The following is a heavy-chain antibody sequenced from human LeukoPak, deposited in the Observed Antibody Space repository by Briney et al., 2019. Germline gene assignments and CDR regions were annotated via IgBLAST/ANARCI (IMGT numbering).Heavy chain of an antibody. CDR1: GFTFSSYW. CDR2: IKQDGSEK. Sequence: GGSLRLSCAAYGFTFSSYWRSWVRQAPGKGLEGVANIKQDGSEKYYVDSVKGRFIMSIDNAKNSLYLQMTSLRAEDAVVYCCAIWCMLIGWETYWYFDFWGRGTLVTVSS. CDR3: AIWCMLIGWETYWYFDF. D-gene: IGHD2-8*01. J-gene: IGHJ2*01. V-gene: IGHV3-7*01.